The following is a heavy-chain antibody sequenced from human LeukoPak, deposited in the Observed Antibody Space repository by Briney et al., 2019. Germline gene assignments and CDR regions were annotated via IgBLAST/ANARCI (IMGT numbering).Heavy chain of an antibody. CDR3: ATYDSSSWYFDY. V-gene: IGHV3-30*02. Sequence: GGSLRLSCAASGFTFSSYGMHWVRQAPGKGLEWVAFIRYDGSNKYYADSVKGRFTISRDNSKNTLYLQMNSLRAEDTAVYYCATYDSSSWYFDYWGQGTLVTVSS. CDR2: IRYDGSNK. CDR1: GFTFSSYG. J-gene: IGHJ4*02. D-gene: IGHD6-13*01.